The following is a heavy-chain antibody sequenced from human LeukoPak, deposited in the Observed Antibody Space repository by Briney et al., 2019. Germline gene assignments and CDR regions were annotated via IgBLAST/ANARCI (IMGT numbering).Heavy chain of an antibody. D-gene: IGHD3-3*01. CDR1: GGSISSYY. V-gene: IGHV4-59*01. Sequence: SETLSLTRTVSGGSISSYYWSWIRQPPGKGLEWIGYIYYSGSTNYNPSLKSRVTISVDTSKNQFSLKLSSVTAADTAVYYCARGHYDFWSGQVLSYYFDYWGQGTLVTVSS. J-gene: IGHJ4*02. CDR3: ARGHYDFWSGQVLSYYFDY. CDR2: IYYSGST.